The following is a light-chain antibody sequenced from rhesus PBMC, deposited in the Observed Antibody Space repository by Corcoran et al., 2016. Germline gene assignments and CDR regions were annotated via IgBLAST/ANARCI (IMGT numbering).Light chain of an antibody. CDR2: AAS. V-gene: IGKV1-28*03. J-gene: IGKJ2*01. CDR1: QGSSSY. CDR3: LQHNSYPYS. Sequence: DIQMTQSPSSLSASVGDTVTITCRASQGSSSYLNWIKQKPGNSPKHLIYAASSLESGVPSRFSGSGSGTDFTLTISSLQPEYFAVYYCLQHNSYPYSFGQGTKVEIK.